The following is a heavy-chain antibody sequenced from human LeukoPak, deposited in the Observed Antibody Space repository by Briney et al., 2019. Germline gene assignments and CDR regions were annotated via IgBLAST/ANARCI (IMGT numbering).Heavy chain of an antibody. CDR2: INVSGST. V-gene: IGHV4-59*08. CDR3: ARRGYFDV. CDR1: GGFISTYY. Sequence: SETLSLTCTVSGGFISTYYWSWLRQPPGKGLEWIGYINVSGSTTYNPSLKSRVTMSVDTSKNQVSLRLSSVTAADTAVYYCARRGYFDVWGQGTTVTVSS. J-gene: IGHJ6*02. D-gene: IGHD2/OR15-2a*01.